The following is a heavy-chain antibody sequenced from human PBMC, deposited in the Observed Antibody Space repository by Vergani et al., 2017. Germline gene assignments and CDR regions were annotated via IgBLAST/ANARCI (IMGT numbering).Heavy chain of an antibody. CDR1: GGTFSSYA. D-gene: IGHD3-9*01. Sequence: QVQLVQSGAEVKKPGSSVKVSCKASGGTFSSYAISWVRQAPGQGLEWMGGIIPIFGTANYAQKFQGRVTMTEEPSTDTAYMELSSLRSEDTAVYYCATTYYDILTGYSAHNWFDPWGQGTLVTVSS. J-gene: IGHJ5*02. CDR2: IIPIFGTA. V-gene: IGHV1-69*01. CDR3: ATTYYDILTGYSAHNWFDP.